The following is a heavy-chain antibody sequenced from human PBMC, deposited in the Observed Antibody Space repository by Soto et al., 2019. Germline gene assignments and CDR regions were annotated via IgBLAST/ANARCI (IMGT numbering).Heavy chain of an antibody. D-gene: IGHD3-3*01. CDR2: MDPNSGST. Sequence: QAQLVQSGAEVKKPGASVKVSCKASGYTFTSYDINWVRQAPGQGLEWLGWMDPNSGSTGYAQNFQGRVNMTRNISINTAHMELSSLRSEDTAVYYCARERKFDFWRKSLDAWGQGTTVTVSS. V-gene: IGHV1-8*01. J-gene: IGHJ6*02. CDR3: ARERKFDFWRKSLDA. CDR1: GYTFTSYD.